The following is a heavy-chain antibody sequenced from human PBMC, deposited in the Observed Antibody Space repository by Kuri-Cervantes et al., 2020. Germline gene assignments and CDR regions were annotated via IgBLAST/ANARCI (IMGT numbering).Heavy chain of an antibody. V-gene: IGHV4-34*01. CDR2: INHSGST. D-gene: IGHD4-17*01. Sequence: GSLRLSCAVYGGSFSGYYWSWIRQPPGKGLEWIGEINHSGSTNYNPSLKSRVTISVDTSKNQFSLKLSSVTAADTAVYYCARETTHPMTTVTTKVGYWYFDLWGRGTLVTVSS. CDR1: GGSFSGYY. CDR3: ARETTHPMTTVTTKVGYWYFDL. J-gene: IGHJ2*01.